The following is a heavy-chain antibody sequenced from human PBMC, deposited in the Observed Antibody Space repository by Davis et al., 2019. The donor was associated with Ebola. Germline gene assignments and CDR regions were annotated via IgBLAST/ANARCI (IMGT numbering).Heavy chain of an antibody. CDR3: AREPDSPGYYMDV. D-gene: IGHD2-21*01. Sequence: GESLKISCAASGFTFDDHSMHWVRQLPGKGLEWVSFITWNSATIYYSDSVKGRFTVSRDNTKNSLYLQMNSLRSEDSAVYFCAREPDSPGYYMDVWGVGTSVTVSS. V-gene: IGHV3-43*01. J-gene: IGHJ6*03. CDR1: GFTFDDHS. CDR2: ITWNSATI.